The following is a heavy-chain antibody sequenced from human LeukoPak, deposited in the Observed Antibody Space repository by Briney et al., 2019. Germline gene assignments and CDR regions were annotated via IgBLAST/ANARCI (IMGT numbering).Heavy chain of an antibody. D-gene: IGHD5-24*01. V-gene: IGHV4-34*01. CDR1: VDPFSNYF. Sequence: SETLSLTCAVYVDPFSNYFWSWVRQSPGKGLEWIGEINHGGSTNYNTSLTSRDTISVDTSKNQFSLNLSSVTAADTAIYYCARGLGQYDYWGQGTLVTVSS. CDR2: INHGGST. CDR3: ARGLGQYDY. J-gene: IGHJ4*02.